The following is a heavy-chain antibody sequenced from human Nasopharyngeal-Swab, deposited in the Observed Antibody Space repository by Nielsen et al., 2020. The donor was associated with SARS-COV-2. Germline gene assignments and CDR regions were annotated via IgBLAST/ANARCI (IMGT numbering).Heavy chain of an antibody. CDR3: ARGNWNYVL. V-gene: IGHV3-7*01. CDR1: GFTFSSYW. Sequence: GESLKISCAASGFTFSSYWMSWVRQAPGKGLEWVANIKQDGSEKYYVDSVKGRFTISRDNAKNSLYLQMNSLRAEDTAVYYCARGNWNYVLRGQGTLVTVSS. CDR2: IKQDGSEK. J-gene: IGHJ4*02. D-gene: IGHD1-7*01.